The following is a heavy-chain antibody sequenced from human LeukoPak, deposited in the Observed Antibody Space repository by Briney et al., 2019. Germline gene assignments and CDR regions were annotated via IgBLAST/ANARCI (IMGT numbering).Heavy chain of an antibody. CDR1: GYTFTSYA. CDR2: IIPIFGTA. J-gene: IGHJ4*02. D-gene: IGHD3-3*01. V-gene: IGHV1-69*13. Sequence: ASVKVSCKASGYTFTSYAMNWVRQAPGQGLEWMGGIIPIFGTANYAQKFQGRVTITADESTSTAYMELSSLRSEDTAVYYCARGPTTYYDFWSGYSFDYWGQGTLVTVSS. CDR3: ARGPTTYYDFWSGYSFDY.